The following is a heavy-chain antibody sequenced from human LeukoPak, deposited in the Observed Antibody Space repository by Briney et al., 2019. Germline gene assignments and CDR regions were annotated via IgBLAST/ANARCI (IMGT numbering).Heavy chain of an antibody. Sequence: GGSLRLSCTASGFTVSSNYLSWVRQAPGKGLEWVSLLYSAGHTYYADSVKGRFTISRDISKNTLYLQMDSLRAEDTAVYYCARSVLIRGVMDDWGQGTLVAVSS. J-gene: IGHJ4*02. V-gene: IGHV3-66*01. CDR3: ARSVLIRGVMDD. D-gene: IGHD3-10*01. CDR1: GFTVSSNY. CDR2: LYSAGHT.